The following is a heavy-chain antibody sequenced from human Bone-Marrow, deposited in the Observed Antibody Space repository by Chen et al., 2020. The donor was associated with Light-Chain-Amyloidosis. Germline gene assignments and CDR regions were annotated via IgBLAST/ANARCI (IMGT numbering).Heavy chain of an antibody. CDR3: ARSYSGYFDY. D-gene: IGHD5-12*01. J-gene: IGHJ4*02. V-gene: IGHV4-61*02. CDR2: IYISRNT. Sequence: QVQLQESGPGLVKPSQTLSLTCTVSGGSIRSDNYYWSWIRQPAGKGLGWIGHIYISRNTNYNPSLKSRVTISLDTSKNQFSLNLSSVTAADTAVYYCARSYSGYFDYWGQGTQVTVSS. CDR1: GGSIRSDNYY.